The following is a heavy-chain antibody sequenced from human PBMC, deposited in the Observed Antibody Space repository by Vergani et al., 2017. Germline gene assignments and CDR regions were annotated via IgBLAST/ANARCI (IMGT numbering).Heavy chain of an antibody. V-gene: IGHV4-39*01. J-gene: IGHJ2*01. CDR1: GDSIISRSYY. D-gene: IGHD3-16*01. CDR2: IYNSGNG. CDR3: ASGKYYSXSTSHFRGRYFDV. Sequence: QMQLQESGPGLVKASETLSLTCTVSGDSIISRSYYWGWIRQPPGKGLEWIGSIYNSGNGDSSSSLKSRVTKSADTSKNQFSLRLTSVTAADTAVYYCASGKYYSXSTSHFRGRYFDVWGRGTLVTVPS.